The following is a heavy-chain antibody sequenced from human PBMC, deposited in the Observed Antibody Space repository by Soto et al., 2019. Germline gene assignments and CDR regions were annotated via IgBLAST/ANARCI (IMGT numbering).Heavy chain of an antibody. J-gene: IGHJ4*02. CDR3: ARDDGIVGATTYYFDY. CDR1: GFTFTSSA. CDR2: IVVGSGNT. V-gene: IGHV1-58*02. D-gene: IGHD1-26*01. Sequence: SVKVSCKASGFTFTSSAMQWVRQARGQRLEWIGWIVVGSGNTNYAQKFQGRVTITADESTSTAYMELSSLRSEDTAVYYCARDDGIVGATTYYFDYWGQGTLVTVSS.